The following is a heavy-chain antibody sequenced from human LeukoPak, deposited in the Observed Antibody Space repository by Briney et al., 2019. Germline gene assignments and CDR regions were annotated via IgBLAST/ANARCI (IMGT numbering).Heavy chain of an antibody. D-gene: IGHD4-17*01. Sequence: GGSLRLSCAASGFTVSSNYMSWVRQAPGKGLEWVSIIYSGGSTYYADSVKGRFTISRDNAKNTLDLQMNSLRAEDTAVYYCARGGYGAYMGWGQGMLVTVSS. CDR1: GFTVSSNY. V-gene: IGHV3-66*02. CDR3: ARGGYGAYMG. J-gene: IGHJ4*02. CDR2: IYSGGST.